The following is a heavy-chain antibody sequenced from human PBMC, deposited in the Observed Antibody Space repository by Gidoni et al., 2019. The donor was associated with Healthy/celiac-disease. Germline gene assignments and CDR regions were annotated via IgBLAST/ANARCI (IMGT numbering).Heavy chain of an antibody. V-gene: IGHV3-21*01. CDR2: ISSSSSYI. CDR3: ASRAARFSDFDY. CDR1: GFTFSSYS. Sequence: EVQLVESGGGLVKPGGSLRLSCAASGFTFSSYSMSWVRQAPGKGLEWVSSISSSSSYIYYADSVKGRFTISRDNAKNSLYLQMNSLRAEDTAVYYCASRAARFSDFDYWGQGTLVTVSS. D-gene: IGHD6-6*01. J-gene: IGHJ4*02.